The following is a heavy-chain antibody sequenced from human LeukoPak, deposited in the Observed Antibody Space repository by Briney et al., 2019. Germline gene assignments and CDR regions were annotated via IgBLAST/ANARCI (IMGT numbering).Heavy chain of an antibody. V-gene: IGHV4-38-2*02. J-gene: IGHJ4*02. CDR2: IYHSGST. Sequence: PSETLSLTCTVSGYSISSGYYWGWIRQPPGKGLEWIGSIYHSGSTYYNPSLKSRVTISVDTSKNQFSLKLRSVTAADTAVYYCARDMVRGVISPFDCWGQGTLVTVSS. CDR3: ARDMVRGVISPFDC. D-gene: IGHD3-10*01. CDR1: GYSISSGYY.